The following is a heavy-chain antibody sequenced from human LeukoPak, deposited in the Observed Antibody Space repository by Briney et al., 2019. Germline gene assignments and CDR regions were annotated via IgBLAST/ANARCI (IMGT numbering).Heavy chain of an antibody. D-gene: IGHD2-21*02. J-gene: IGHJ5*02. CDR3: ARSPNCGGDCS. CDR2: ISGSGGST. Sequence: GGSLRLSCAASGFTFSSYAMNWVRQAPGKGLEWVSAISGSGGSTYYADSVKGRFTISRNNAKNTLYLQMNSLRAEDTAVYYCARSPNCGGDCSWGQGTLVTVSS. V-gene: IGHV3-23*01. CDR1: GFTFSSYA.